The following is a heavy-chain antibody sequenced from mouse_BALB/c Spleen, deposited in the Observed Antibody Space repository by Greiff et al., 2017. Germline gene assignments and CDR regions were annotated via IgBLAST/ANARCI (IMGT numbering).Heavy chain of an antibody. CDR2: IWGDGST. CDR1: GFSLTGYG. CDR3: ARDRTGHYYAMDY. D-gene: IGHD4-1*01. V-gene: IGHV2-6-7*01. Sequence: VKLMESGPGLVAPSQSLSITCTVSGFSLTGYGVHWVRQPPGKGLAWLGMIWGDGSTDYNSALKSRLSISKDNSKSQVFLKMNSLQTDDTARYYCARDRTGHYYAMDYGGQGTSVTVSA. J-gene: IGHJ4*01.